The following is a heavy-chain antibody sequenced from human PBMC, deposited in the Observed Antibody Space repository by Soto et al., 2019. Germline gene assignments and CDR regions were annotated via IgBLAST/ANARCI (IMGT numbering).Heavy chain of an antibody. V-gene: IGHV1-69*13. CDR2: IIPIFGTA. J-gene: IGHJ5*02. CDR1: GGTFSSYA. D-gene: IGHD2-2*01. CDR3: ASTPIWGSTSLPFDP. Sequence: AASVKVSCKASGGTFSSYAISWVRQAPGQGLEWMGGIIPIFGTANYAQKFQGRVTITADESTSTAYMELSSLRSEDTAVYYCASTPIWGSTSLPFDPWGQGTLVTVSS.